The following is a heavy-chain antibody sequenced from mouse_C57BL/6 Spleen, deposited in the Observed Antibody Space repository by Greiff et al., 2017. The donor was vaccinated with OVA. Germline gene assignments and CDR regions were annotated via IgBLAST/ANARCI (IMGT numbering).Heavy chain of an antibody. CDR2: ISSGSSTI. CDR1: GFTFSDYG. J-gene: IGHJ2*01. D-gene: IGHD1-1*01. CDR3: ARQAATVKDYFDY. V-gene: IGHV5-17*01. Sequence: EVKVVESGGGLVKPGGSLKLSCAASGFTFSDYGMHWVRQAPEKGLEWVAYISSGSSTIYYADTVKGRFTISRDNAKNTLFLQMTSLRSEDTAMYYCARQAATVKDYFDYWGQGTTLTVSS.